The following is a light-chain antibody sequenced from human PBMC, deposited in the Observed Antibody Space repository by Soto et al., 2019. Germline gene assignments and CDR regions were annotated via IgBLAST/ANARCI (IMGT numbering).Light chain of an antibody. Sequence: QSALTQPASVSGSPGQSISISCTGTSSDVGGYNYVSWYQQHPGKAPKLIIYEVTNRPPGVSNRCSGSKSGNTASLTISGLQAEDEADYYCISYRSGTTLVFGGGTKLTVL. CDR3: ISYRSGTTLV. CDR2: EVT. CDR1: SSDVGGYNY. J-gene: IGLJ3*02. V-gene: IGLV2-14*01.